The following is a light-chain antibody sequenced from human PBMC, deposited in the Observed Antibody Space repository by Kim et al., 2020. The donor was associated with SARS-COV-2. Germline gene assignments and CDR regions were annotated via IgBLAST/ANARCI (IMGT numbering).Light chain of an antibody. CDR2: RDS. CDR3: QVWDSSTEV. V-gene: IGLV3-9*01. CDR1: NIGSKN. J-gene: IGLJ1*01. Sequence: VALERTARITGRGNNIGSKNVHWYQQKPGQAPVLVIYRDSNRPSGIPERFSGSNSGNTATLTISRAQAGDEADYYCQVWDSSTEVFGTGTKVTVL.